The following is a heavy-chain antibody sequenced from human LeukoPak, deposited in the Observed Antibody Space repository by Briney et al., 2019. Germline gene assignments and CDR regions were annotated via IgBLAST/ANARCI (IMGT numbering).Heavy chain of an antibody. CDR2: IQYDDSEK. D-gene: IGHD3-10*01. CDR1: GLTFTFSTSG. CDR3: ARAGWFGELRKIDY. Sequence: PGGSLRLSCAASGLTFTFSTSGMHWVRQAPGKGLEWVAFIQYDDSEKSYADSVKGRFTISRDNAKNSLYLQMNSLRAEDTAVHYCARAGWFGELRKIDYWGQGTLVTVSS. J-gene: IGHJ4*02. V-gene: IGHV3-30*02.